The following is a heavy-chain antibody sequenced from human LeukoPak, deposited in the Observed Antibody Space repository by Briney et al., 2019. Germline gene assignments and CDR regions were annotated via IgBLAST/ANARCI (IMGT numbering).Heavy chain of an antibody. CDR2: IWYDGSNK. CDR3: ARLGARQMLEY. D-gene: IGHD4-17*01. V-gene: IGHV3-33*08. Sequence: GGSLRLSCAASGFTFSSYAMHWVRQAPGKGLEWVAVIWYDGSNKYYADSVKGRFTISRDNSKNTLYLQMNSLRAEDTAVYYCARLGARQMLEYWGQGTLVTVSS. CDR1: GFTFSSYA. J-gene: IGHJ4*02.